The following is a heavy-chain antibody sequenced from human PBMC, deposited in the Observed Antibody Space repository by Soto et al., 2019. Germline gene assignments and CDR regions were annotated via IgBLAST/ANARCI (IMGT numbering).Heavy chain of an antibody. CDR1: GYTFASYG. J-gene: IGHJ6*02. V-gene: IGHV1-18*01. D-gene: IGHD4-17*01. CDR2: ISAYNGNT. CDR3: AWIKDDYGGYGPPTFNGMDV. Sequence: ASVKVSCKASGYTFASYGISWVRQAPGQGLEWMGWISAYNGNTNYAQKLQGRVTMTTDTSTSTAYMELRSLRSDDTAVYYCAWIKDDYGGYGPPTFNGMDVWGQGTTVTVSS.